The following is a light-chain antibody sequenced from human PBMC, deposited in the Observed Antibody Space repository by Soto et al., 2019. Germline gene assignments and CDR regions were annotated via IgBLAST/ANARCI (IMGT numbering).Light chain of an antibody. Sequence: EIVMTQSPATLSVSPGERATLSCRASQSVSSNLAWYQQKPGQAPSLLIYGASTRATGTPARFSGSGSGTDFTLTIASLQSEDFAVYYCQQYIRWPLTFGGGTKLEIK. CDR2: GAS. J-gene: IGKJ4*01. CDR3: QQYIRWPLT. V-gene: IGKV3-15*01. CDR1: QSVSSN.